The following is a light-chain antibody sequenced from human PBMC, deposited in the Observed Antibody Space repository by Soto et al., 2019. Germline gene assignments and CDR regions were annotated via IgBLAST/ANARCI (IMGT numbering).Light chain of an antibody. CDR2: GVS. V-gene: IGKV3-15*01. J-gene: IGKJ4*01. CDR1: QSVTSN. Sequence: IVMTQSPATLSLSPAERSTLSCGASQSVTSNLAWYQQKPGQAPRLLMYGVSTRATGIPARFGGSGSATEFTLTISSLQSEDFAVYYCQQYSQWPLTFGGGTKVDIK. CDR3: QQYSQWPLT.